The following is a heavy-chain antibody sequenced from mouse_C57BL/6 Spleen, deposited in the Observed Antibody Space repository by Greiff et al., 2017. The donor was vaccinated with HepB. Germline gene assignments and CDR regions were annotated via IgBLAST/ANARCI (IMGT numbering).Heavy chain of an antibody. CDR1: GYTFTSYW. CDR2: LDPSDSYT. V-gene: IGHV1-50*01. CDR3: ARSGPPRGDDDAMDY. J-gene: IGHJ4*01. Sequence: VQLQQSGAELVKPGASVKLSCKASGYTFTSYWMQWVKQRPGQGLEWIGELDPSDSYTNYNQKFKGKATLTVDTSSSTAYMQLSSLTSEDSAVYYCARSGPPRGDDDAMDYWGQGTSVTVSS. D-gene: IGHD3-3*01.